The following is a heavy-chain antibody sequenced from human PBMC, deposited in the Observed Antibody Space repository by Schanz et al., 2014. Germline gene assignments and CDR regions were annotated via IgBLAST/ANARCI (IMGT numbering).Heavy chain of an antibody. CDR3: ARDNLVSSSWYNYYGMDV. CDR1: GYTFSTYA. Sequence: QVQLVQSGAEVKKPGASVKVSCKTSGYTFSTYAITWVRQAPGQGPEWMGWISGYSGNTNYAQKFQGRVTMTTDTPTSTAYMELRSLRSDDTAVYYCARDNLVSSSWYNYYGMDVWGQGTTVTVSS. J-gene: IGHJ6*02. V-gene: IGHV1-18*01. CDR2: ISGYSGNT. D-gene: IGHD6-13*01.